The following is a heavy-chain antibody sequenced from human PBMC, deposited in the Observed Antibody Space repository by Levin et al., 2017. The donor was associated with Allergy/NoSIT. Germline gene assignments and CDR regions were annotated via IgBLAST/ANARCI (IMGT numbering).Heavy chain of an antibody. D-gene: IGHD2-15*01. CDR2: IKQDGSEK. Sequence: LSLTCAASGFTFSSYWMSWVRQAPGKGLEWVANIKQDGSEKYYVDSVKGRFTISRDNAKNSLYLQMNSLRAEDTAVYYCASHIVVVVAATLRYYYYGMDVWGQGTTVTVSS. J-gene: IGHJ6*02. CDR3: ASHIVVVVAATLRYYYYGMDV. CDR1: GFTFSSYW. V-gene: IGHV3-7*01.